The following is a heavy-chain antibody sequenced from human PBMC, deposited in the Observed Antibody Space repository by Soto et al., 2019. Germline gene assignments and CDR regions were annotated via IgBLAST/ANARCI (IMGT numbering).Heavy chain of an antibody. CDR3: ARENDPYGFDL. J-gene: IGHJ3*01. CDR2: IGSGDT. V-gene: IGHV1-18*01. Sequence: QVQLVQSGATQEKPGASVKVSCEAFGYSFDSYAYSWVRQAPGQGLEWMGRIGSGDTNYAQKLQGRVTMTTDTSTNTAYMDLRSLRSDDTALYYCARENDPYGFDLWGQGTVVTVSS. CDR1: GYSFDSYA.